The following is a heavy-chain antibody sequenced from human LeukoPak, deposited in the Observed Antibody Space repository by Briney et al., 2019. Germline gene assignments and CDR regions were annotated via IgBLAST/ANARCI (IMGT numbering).Heavy chain of an antibody. CDR1: GGSITSY. Sequence: SETLSLTCTVSGGSITSYWSWIRQPPGKGLEWIGYIYYSGSTNYNRSLKSRVTMSIDTSKNQFSLKLSSVTAADTAVYYCARDFRGNYGSRGMDVWGQGTTVTVSS. CDR3: ARDFRGNYGSRGMDV. CDR2: IYYSGST. J-gene: IGHJ6*02. V-gene: IGHV4-59*01. D-gene: IGHD1-26*01.